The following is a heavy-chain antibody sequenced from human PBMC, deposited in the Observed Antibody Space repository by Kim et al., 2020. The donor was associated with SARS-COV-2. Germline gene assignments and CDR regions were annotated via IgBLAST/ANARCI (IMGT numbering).Heavy chain of an antibody. D-gene: IGHD3-10*01. Sequence: GGSLRLSCAASGFTVSSNYMSWVRQAPGKGLEWVSVIYSGGSTYYADSVKGRFTISRDNSKNTLYLQMNSLRAEDTAVYYCASASWGVRYDAFDIWGQGTMVTVSS. CDR3: ASASWGVRYDAFDI. V-gene: IGHV3-66*01. CDR2: IYSGGST. CDR1: GFTVSSNY. J-gene: IGHJ3*02.